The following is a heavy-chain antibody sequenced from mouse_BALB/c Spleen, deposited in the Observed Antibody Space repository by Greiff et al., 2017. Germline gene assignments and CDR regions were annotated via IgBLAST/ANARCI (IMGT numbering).Heavy chain of an antibody. V-gene: IGHV5-17*02. D-gene: IGHD3-1*01. J-gene: IGHJ4*01. CDR2: ISSGSSTI. CDR1: GFTFSSFG. Sequence: EVQLVESGGGLVQPGGSRKLSCAASGFTFSSFGMHWVRQAPEKGLEWVAYISSGSSTIYYADTVKGRFTISRDNPKNTLFLQMTSLRSEDTAMYYCARLGYGAMDYWGQGTSVTVSS. CDR3: ARLGYGAMDY.